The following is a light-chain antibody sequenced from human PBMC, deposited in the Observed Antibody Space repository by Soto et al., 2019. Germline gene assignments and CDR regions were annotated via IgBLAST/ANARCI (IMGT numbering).Light chain of an antibody. Sequence: DFQMTQSPSSLSASVGDTVTLTCRASQGFTNYLAWYQQKPGKAPKLLIYGASTLESGVPSRFSGRGSGTDFTLTISSLQPEDFATYFCQQADSFPLTFGGGTKVDIK. CDR3: QQADSFPLT. CDR1: QGFTNY. CDR2: GAS. J-gene: IGKJ4*01. V-gene: IGKV1-12*01.